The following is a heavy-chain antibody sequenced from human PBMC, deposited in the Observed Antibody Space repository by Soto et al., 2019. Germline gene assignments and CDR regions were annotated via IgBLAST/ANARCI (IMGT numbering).Heavy chain of an antibody. V-gene: IGHV1-2*04. J-gene: IGHJ3*02. CDR1: GYTFTGYY. Sequence: ASVKVSCTASGYTFTGYYMHWVRQAPGQGLEWMGWINPNSGGTNYAQKFQGWVTMTRDTSISTAYMELSRLRSDDTAVYYCARVSARPDDAFDIWGQGTMVTVSS. CDR2: INPNSGGT. CDR3: ARVSARPDDAFDI.